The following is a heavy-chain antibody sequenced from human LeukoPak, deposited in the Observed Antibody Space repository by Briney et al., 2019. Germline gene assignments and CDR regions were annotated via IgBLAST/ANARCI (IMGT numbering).Heavy chain of an antibody. CDR2: IYPGDSNT. D-gene: IGHD2-2*01. Sequence: GESLKISCKGSGYSITNYWIGWVRPLPGKGLEWMGIIYPGDSNTKYSPSFQGQVTISADKAITTAYLQWSSLKASDTAMYYCARGPYCSSTSCYSPYYSYYMDVWGKGTTVTVS. J-gene: IGHJ6*03. CDR3: ARGPYCSSTSCYSPYYSYYMDV. V-gene: IGHV5-51*01. CDR1: GYSITNYW.